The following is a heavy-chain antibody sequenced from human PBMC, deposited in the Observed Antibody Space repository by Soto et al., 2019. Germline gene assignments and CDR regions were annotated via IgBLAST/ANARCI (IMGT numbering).Heavy chain of an antibody. Sequence: GGSLRLSCAASGFIVSTSFIMWVRQAPGKGLEWVSLIYTDERTFYGDSVKGRFTISRDNSKNTVFLHMNSLRAEDAALFYCPRDPATTPHPAMDLLGPGTTVTVSS. CDR1: GFIVSTSF. J-gene: IGHJ6*02. CDR3: PRDPATTPHPAMDL. V-gene: IGHV3-53*01. CDR2: IYTDERT.